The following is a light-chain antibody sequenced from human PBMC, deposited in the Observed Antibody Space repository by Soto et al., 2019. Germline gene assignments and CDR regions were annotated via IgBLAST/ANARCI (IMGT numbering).Light chain of an antibody. CDR1: QSISTW. Sequence: DIQMTQSPSILSASLGDRVTISCRASQSISTWLAWFQQIPGKAPNLLIYKASNLQSGVPSRFSGSGSGTDFTLTISSLQPDDFATYYCQQYHSYPWTFGQGTRVDVK. J-gene: IGKJ1*01. CDR3: QQYHSYPWT. CDR2: KAS. V-gene: IGKV1-5*03.